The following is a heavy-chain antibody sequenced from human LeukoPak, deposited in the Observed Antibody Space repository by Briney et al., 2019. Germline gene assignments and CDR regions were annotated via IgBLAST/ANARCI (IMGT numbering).Heavy chain of an antibody. V-gene: IGHV3-7*01. J-gene: IGHJ5*02. CDR1: GFTFSSYW. CDR3: ARDDCSSISRYHNWFDP. CDR2: IKQDGSER. Sequence: GGSLRLSCAASGFTFSSYWMSWVRQAPGKGLEWVANIKQDGSERYYVDSVKGRFTISRDNAKNSLYLQMNSLRAEDTAVYYCARDDCSSISRYHNWFDPWGQGTLVTVSS. D-gene: IGHD2-2*01.